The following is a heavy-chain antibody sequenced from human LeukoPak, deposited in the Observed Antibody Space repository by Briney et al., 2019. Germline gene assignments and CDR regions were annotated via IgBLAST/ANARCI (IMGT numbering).Heavy chain of an antibody. V-gene: IGHV3-48*03. Sequence: GGSLRLSCAASVFTFSSYEMNWVRQAPGKGLEWVSYISSSGSTIYYADSVKGRFTISRDNSKNTLYLQSNSLRAEDTAVYHCAKENGYMDVWGKGTIVTVSS. CDR1: VFTFSSYE. CDR3: AKENGYMDV. CDR2: ISSSGSTI. J-gene: IGHJ6*03.